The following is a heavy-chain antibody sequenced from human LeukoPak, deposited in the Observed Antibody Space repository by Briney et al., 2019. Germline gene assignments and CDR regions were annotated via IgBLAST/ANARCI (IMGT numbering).Heavy chain of an antibody. Sequence: GGSLRLSCAASGFTFSDYYMSWIRQAPGKGLEWVSYISSSGSTIYYADSVKGRFTISRDNAKNSLYLQMNSLRAEDTAVYYCARVLADIVADYYYYGMDVWGQGTTVTVSS. CDR3: ARVLADIVADYYYYGMDV. CDR1: GFTFSDYY. V-gene: IGHV3-11*01. CDR2: ISSSGSTI. D-gene: IGHD2-15*01. J-gene: IGHJ6*02.